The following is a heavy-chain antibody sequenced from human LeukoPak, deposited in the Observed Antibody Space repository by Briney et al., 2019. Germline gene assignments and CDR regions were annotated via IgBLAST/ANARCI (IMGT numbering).Heavy chain of an antibody. J-gene: IGHJ6*03. CDR1: GFTFSSYA. Sequence: GRSLRLSCAASGFTFSSYAMHWVRQAPGKGLEWVAVISYDGSNKYYADSVKGRFTISRDNSKNTLYLQMNSLRAEDTAVYYCARMVPAAQRGYYYYYMDVWGKGTTVTASS. D-gene: IGHD2-2*01. V-gene: IGHV3-30*01. CDR2: ISYDGSNK. CDR3: ARMVPAAQRGYYYYYMDV.